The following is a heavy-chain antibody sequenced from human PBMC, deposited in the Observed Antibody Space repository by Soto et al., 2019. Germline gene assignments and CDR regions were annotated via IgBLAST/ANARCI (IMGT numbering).Heavy chain of an antibody. CDR1: GGSISSYY. CDR2: IYYSGST. D-gene: IGHD1-1*01. CDR3: ARGTPYFDY. J-gene: IGHJ4*02. V-gene: IGHV4-59*01. Sequence: SETLSLTCTVSGGSISSYYWSWIRQPPGKGLEWIGYIYYSGSTNYNPSLKSRVTISVDTSKNQFSLKLSSVTAADTAVYYCARGTPYFDYWGQGTLVTVSS.